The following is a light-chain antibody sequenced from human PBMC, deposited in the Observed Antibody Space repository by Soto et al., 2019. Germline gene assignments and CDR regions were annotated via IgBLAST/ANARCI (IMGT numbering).Light chain of an antibody. CDR3: QSYDSSLSHVV. CDR2: GNS. J-gene: IGLJ2*01. CDR1: SSNSGAGYD. V-gene: IGLV1-40*01. Sequence: QAVVTQPPSVSGAPGQRVTISCTGSSSNSGAGYDVHWYQQFPGTAPKLLIYGNSNRPSGVPDRFSGSKSGTSASLAITGLQAEDEADYYCQSYDSSLSHVVFGGGTKLTVL.